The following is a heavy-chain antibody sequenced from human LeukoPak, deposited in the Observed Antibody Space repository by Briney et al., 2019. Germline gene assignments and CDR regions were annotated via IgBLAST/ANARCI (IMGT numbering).Heavy chain of an antibody. J-gene: IGHJ6*02. Sequence: GGSLRLSCAASGFALSSHSMTWVRQVPGRGPEWVANVNRDGSETYYLDSVKGRFTISEDNAKNSLYLQMNSLRAEDTALYHCARNNAMDVWGQGTTVTVSS. CDR1: GFALSSHS. D-gene: IGHD2-8*01. CDR2: VNRDGSET. V-gene: IGHV3-7*03. CDR3: ARNNAMDV.